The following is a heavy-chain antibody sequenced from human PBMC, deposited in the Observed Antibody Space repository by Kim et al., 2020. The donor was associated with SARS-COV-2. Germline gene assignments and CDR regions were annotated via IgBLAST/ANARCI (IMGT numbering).Heavy chain of an antibody. CDR3: RTEGQFDY. J-gene: IGHJ4*02. Sequence: GGSLRLSCAASGFTFSGSAMHWVRQASGKGLEWVGRIRSKANSYATAYAASVKGRFTISRDDSKNTAYLQMNSLKTEDTAVYYCRTEGQFDYWGQGTLVTVSS. CDR2: IRSKANSYAT. CDR1: GFTFSGSA. V-gene: IGHV3-73*01.